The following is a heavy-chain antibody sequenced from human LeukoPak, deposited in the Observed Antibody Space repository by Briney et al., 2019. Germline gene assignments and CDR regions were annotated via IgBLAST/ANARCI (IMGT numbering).Heavy chain of an antibody. CDR1: GFTFDDYG. J-gene: IGHJ4*02. V-gene: IGHV3-20*04. CDR3: ARGRVTEFDY. Sequence: PGGALRLSCAASGFTFDDYGMSWVRQAPGKGLEWVSGINWNGGSTGYADSVKGRFTISRDNAKNSLYLQVNSLRAEDTALYYCARGRVTEFDYWGQGTLVTVSS. CDR2: INWNGGST. D-gene: IGHD2-21*02.